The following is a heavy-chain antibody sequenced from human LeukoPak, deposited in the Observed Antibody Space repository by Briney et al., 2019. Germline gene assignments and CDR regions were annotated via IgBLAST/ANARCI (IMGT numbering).Heavy chain of an antibody. D-gene: IGHD2-21*01. J-gene: IGHJ3*02. Sequence: SETLSLTCTVSGGSISSYHWIWTRQPQGKGLEWIGYIHYSGSTNYNPSLKSRVTTSVDTSKKQFSLKLRSVTAADTAVYYCARSVSWGLLVRDDAFDIWGQGTMVSVSS. CDR3: ARSVSWGLLVRDDAFDI. CDR2: IHYSGST. CDR1: GGSISSYH. V-gene: IGHV4-59*08.